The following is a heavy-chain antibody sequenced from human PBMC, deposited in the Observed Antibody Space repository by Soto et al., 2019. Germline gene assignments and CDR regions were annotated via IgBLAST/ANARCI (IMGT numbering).Heavy chain of an antibody. J-gene: IGHJ5*02. D-gene: IGHD2-15*01. CDR2: INQSGSP. Sequence: QVQLQESGPGLVKPSGTLSLTCAVSSGTISSSNWWAWVRQPPGKGLEWIGEINQSGSPNYNPSLRNRDTISVHKSKSQFSLKLSSVTAADTTIYYCAGLSMVAAHREFDPWRQGTLVTVPS. CDR3: AGLSMVAAHREFDP. V-gene: IGHV4-4*02. CDR1: SGTISSSNW.